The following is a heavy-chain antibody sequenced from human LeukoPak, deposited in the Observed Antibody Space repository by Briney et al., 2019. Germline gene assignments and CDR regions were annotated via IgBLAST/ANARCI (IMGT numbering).Heavy chain of an antibody. V-gene: IGHV1-2*02. Sequence: ASVKVSCKASVYTFTGYYMHWVRQAAGQGLEWMGWIDPNSGGTNYAQKFQGRVTMTRDTSTSTAYMELSRLRSDDTAVYYCARGNDYGDYFDYWGQGTLVTVSS. J-gene: IGHJ4*02. CDR2: IDPNSGGT. CDR1: VYTFTGYY. D-gene: IGHD4-17*01. CDR3: ARGNDYGDYFDY.